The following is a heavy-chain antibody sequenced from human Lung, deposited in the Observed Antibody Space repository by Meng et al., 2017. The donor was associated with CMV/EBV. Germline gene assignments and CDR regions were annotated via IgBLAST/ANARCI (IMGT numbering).Heavy chain of an antibody. V-gene: IGHV1-69*01. J-gene: IGHJ4*02. CDR3: ARGSAVGAMGCDY. CDR2: IIPMFGTV. CDR1: GGSFSSYT. D-gene: IGHD3-3*01. Sequence: CKASGGSFSSYTFGWVRQAPGQGLEWMGEIIPMFGTVNSAQKFQGRVTITADESTTTAHMDLSSLRSDDTALYFCARGSAVGAMGCDYWGQGTLVTVSS.